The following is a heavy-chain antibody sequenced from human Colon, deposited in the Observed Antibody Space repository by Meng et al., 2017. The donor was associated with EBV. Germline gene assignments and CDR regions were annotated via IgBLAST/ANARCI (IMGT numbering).Heavy chain of an antibody. Sequence: QVQLQESGPGLVKPSQXLSLTFTVSGGSISSGGFYWSWIRQHPGKGREWIGYIYYSGSTYYNPSLRSRVAISIDTSKNQFSLKLTSVTAADTAVYFCARTNYGDYNWFDPWGQGTLGTVAS. V-gene: IGHV4-31*03. J-gene: IGHJ5*02. D-gene: IGHD4-17*01. CDR2: IYYSGST. CDR1: GGSISSGGFY. CDR3: ARTNYGDYNWFDP.